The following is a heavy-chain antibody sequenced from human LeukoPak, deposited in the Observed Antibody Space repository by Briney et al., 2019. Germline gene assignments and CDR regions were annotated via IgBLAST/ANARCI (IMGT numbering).Heavy chain of an antibody. J-gene: IGHJ2*01. CDR2: ISGSGGST. D-gene: IGHD3-3*01. Sequence: GGSLRLSCAASGFTFSSYSMNWVRQAPGKGLEWVSAISGSGGSTYYADSAKGRFTISRDNSKNTLYLQMNSLRAEDTAVYYCAKIPSSFWSGYSSGWYFDLWGRGTLVTVTS. V-gene: IGHV3-23*01. CDR1: GFTFSSYS. CDR3: AKIPSSFWSGYSSGWYFDL.